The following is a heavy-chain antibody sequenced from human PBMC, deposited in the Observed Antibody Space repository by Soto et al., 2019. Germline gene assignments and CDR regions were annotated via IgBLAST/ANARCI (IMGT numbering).Heavy chain of an antibody. V-gene: IGHV3-21*01. CDR3: ASFQTDLAYSRAVAGTEDVFDI. CDR2: ISSSNTYI. D-gene: IGHD6-19*01. Sequence: GGSLRLSCAASGFTFSIYSMNWVRQAPGNGLEWVSFISSSNTYIYYADSVKGRFTISRDNAKKSLYLQMNSLRVEDTAVYYCASFQTDLAYSRAVAGTEDVFDIWGQGTMVTVSS. CDR1: GFTFSIYS. J-gene: IGHJ3*02.